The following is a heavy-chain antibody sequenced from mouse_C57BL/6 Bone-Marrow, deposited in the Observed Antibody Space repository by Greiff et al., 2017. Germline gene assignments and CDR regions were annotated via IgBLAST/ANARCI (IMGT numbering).Heavy chain of an antibody. CDR2: IDPSDSYT. CDR1: GYTFTSYW. D-gene: IGHD2-1*01. CDR3: ARHYGILAWFAY. J-gene: IGHJ3*01. V-gene: IGHV1-69*01. Sequence: QVQLQQPGAELVMPGASVKLSCKASGYTFTSYWMHWVKQRPGQGLEWIGEIDPSDSYTNYNQKFKGKSTLTVDKSSSTAYMQLSSLTSEDSAVYYCARHYGILAWFAYWGQGTLVTVSA.